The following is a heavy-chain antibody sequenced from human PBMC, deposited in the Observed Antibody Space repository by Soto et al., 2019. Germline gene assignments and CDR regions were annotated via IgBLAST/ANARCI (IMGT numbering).Heavy chain of an antibody. Sequence: SETLSLTCTVSGGSISSYYWSWIRQPPGKGLEWTGYIYYSGSTNYNPSLKSRVTISVDTSKNQFSPKLSSVTAADTAVYYCARSTYDFWSGYHTYYFDYWGQGTLVTVSS. D-gene: IGHD3-3*01. CDR2: IYYSGST. CDR1: GGSISSYY. CDR3: ARSTYDFWSGYHTYYFDY. J-gene: IGHJ4*02. V-gene: IGHV4-59*01.